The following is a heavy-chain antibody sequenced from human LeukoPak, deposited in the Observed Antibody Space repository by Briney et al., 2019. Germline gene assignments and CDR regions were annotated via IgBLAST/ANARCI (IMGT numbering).Heavy chain of an antibody. V-gene: IGHV1-46*01. CDR3: ARIPTIPSSSWPGPHFDY. CDR2: INPSGGST. D-gene: IGHD6-6*01. CDR1: GYIFTSYN. Sequence: ASVKVSCKASGYIFTSYNIYWVRQAPGQRLEWMGIINPSGGSTNYAQKFQGRVTMTRDTSTSTGYMELSSLRSEDTAVYYCARIPTIPSSSWPGPHFDYWGQGTLVTVSS. J-gene: IGHJ4*02.